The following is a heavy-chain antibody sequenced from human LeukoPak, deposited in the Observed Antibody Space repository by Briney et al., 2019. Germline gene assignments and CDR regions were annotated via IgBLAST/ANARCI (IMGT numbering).Heavy chain of an antibody. Sequence: GGSLRLSCAASGFTFTAYSMNWVRQAPGKGLEWVSSISSIGDYIYYADSLKGRFTISRDNAKNSLYLQMNSLRAEDTAVYYCARDQYGDYANDYWGQGTLVTVS. J-gene: IGHJ4*02. CDR3: ARDQYGDYANDY. V-gene: IGHV3-21*01. D-gene: IGHD4-17*01. CDR1: GFTFTAYS. CDR2: ISSIGDYI.